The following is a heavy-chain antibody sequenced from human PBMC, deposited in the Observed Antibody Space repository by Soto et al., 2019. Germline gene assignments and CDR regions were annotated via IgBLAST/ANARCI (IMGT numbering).Heavy chain of an antibody. CDR1: GFTFSSYG. Sequence: PGGSLRLSCAASGFTFSSYGMHWVRPAPGKGLEWVAVIWYDGSNKYYADSVKGRFTISRDNSKNTLYLQMNSLRAEDTAVYYCARDSGYIDYWGQGTLVTVSS. D-gene: IGHD2-2*02. CDR3: ARDSGYIDY. V-gene: IGHV3-33*01. J-gene: IGHJ4*02. CDR2: IWYDGSNK.